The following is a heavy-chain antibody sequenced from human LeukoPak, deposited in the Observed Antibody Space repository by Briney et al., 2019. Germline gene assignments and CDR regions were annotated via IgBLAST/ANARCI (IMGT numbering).Heavy chain of an antibody. CDR1: GFTFSSYA. V-gene: IGHV3-23*01. CDR3: AREGASESYYDYVWGSYRQNDAFDI. J-gene: IGHJ3*02. CDR2: ISGSGGST. Sequence: SGGSLRLSCAASGFTFSSYAMSWVRQAPGKGLEWVSAISGSGGSTYYADSVKGRFTISRDNAKNSLYLQMNSLRAEDTAVYYCAREGASESYYDYVWGSYRQNDAFDIWGQGTMVTVSS. D-gene: IGHD3-16*02.